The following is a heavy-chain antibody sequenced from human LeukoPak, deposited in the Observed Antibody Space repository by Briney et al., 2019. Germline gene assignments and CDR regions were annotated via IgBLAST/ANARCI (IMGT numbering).Heavy chain of an antibody. CDR3: ARGKRRFDY. CDR2: ISSCGFST. CDR1: GFNFSDYY. Sequence: GGSLRLSCAASGFNFSDYYMSWIRQAPGKGLEWVSYISSCGFSTYYAGSVKGRFTISRDNARNSLYLQMNSLAPEDTALYYCARGKRRFDYWGQGTLVSVSS. J-gene: IGHJ4*02. V-gene: IGHV3-11*01.